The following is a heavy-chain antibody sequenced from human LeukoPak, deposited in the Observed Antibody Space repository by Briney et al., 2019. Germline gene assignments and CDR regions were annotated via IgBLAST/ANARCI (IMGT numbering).Heavy chain of an antibody. V-gene: IGHV1-2*02. D-gene: IGHD6-19*01. CDR1: GYTFTGYY. CDR2: INPNSGGT. CDR3: ARGVAGPYYYYYMDV. Sequence: ASVKVSCKASGYTFTGYYMHWVRQAPGQGLEWMGWINPNSGGTNYAQKFQGRVTMTRDTSISTAYMELSRLRSDDTAVYYCARGVAGPYYYYYMDVWGRGTTVTVS. J-gene: IGHJ6*03.